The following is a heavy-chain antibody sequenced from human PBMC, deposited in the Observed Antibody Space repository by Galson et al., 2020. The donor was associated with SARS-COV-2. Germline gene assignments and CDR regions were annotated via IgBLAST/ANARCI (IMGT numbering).Heavy chain of an antibody. J-gene: IGHJ4*02. V-gene: IGHV4-34*01. D-gene: IGHD3-22*01. CDR2: VHHSGTT. CDR1: GGSFSDYY. CDR3: ARGKRDINMILVVITAVNYHFDG. Sequence: SETLSLTCAVYGGSFSDYYWTWIRQPPGKGLEWIGEVHHSGTTNYNSSLKSRVTISVDTSKNQFSLKLSSVTAADTAVDYCARGKRDINMILVVITAVNYHFDGWGQVTLVTVAS.